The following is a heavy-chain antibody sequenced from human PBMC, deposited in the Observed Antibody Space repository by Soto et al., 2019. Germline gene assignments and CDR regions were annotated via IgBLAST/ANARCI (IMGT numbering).Heavy chain of an antibody. J-gene: IGHJ6*02. CDR1: GYTLTSYA. D-gene: IGHD2-2*01. CDR3: ARENQPRGLYFHYYGAYV. V-gene: IGHV1-3*01. Sequence: ASVKVSCQTSGYTLTSYAIHRERKAPGQRLEWLGWINAGDGDPKYCQKFQVRVTITRDTFANTAYMEVSSLRSEGTAIYYCARENQPRGLYFHYYGAYVCGQGTTVTVSS. CDR2: INAGDGDP.